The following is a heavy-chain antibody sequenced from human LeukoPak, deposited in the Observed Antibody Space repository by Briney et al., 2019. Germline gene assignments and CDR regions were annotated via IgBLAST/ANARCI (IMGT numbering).Heavy chain of an antibody. CDR3: AAPMVRGVILDY. CDR1: GFTFSSYA. D-gene: IGHD3-10*01. V-gene: IGHV3-30*04. Sequence: GRSLRLSCAASGFTFSSYAMHWVRQAPGKGLEWVAVISYDGSNKYYADSVKGRFTISRDNSKTTVYLQMNSLRAEDTAVYYCAAPMVRGVILDYWGQGTLVTVSS. J-gene: IGHJ4*02. CDR2: ISYDGSNK.